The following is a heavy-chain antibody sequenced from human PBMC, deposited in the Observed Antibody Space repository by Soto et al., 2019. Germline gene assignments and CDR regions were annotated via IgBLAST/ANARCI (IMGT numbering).Heavy chain of an antibody. D-gene: IGHD4-4*01. CDR2: IYYSGST. J-gene: IGHJ6*02. CDR3: ARVRSTTVTRSYYYYGMDV. Sequence: SETLSLTCTVSGGSSSSSSYYWGWIRQPPGKGLEWIGSIYYSGSTYYNPSLKSRVTISVDTSKNQFSLKLSSVTAADTAVYYCARVRSTTVTRSYYYYGMDVWGQGTTVTVSS. CDR1: GGSSSSSSYY. V-gene: IGHV4-39*07.